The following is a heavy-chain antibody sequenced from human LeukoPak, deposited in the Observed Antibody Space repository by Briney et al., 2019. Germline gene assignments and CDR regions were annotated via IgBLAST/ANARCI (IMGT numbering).Heavy chain of an antibody. D-gene: IGHD5-18*01. J-gene: IGHJ4*02. Sequence: PGVTLRLSCAASGFTFSSYAMSWVRQGPGKGLEWVSGVFGSGDNTYYADSVKGRFTISRDTSKDTLHLQMSSRRAEDTAVDYCAKDLRDTLEEFDSWGQGTLVTVSS. V-gene: IGHV3-23*01. CDR1: GFTFSSYA. CDR3: AKDLRDTLEEFDS. CDR2: VFGSGDNT.